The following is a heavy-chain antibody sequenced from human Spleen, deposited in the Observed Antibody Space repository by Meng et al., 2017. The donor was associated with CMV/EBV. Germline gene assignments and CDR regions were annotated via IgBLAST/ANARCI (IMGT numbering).Heavy chain of an antibody. CDR3: AKDREPWAPFDY. CDR1: GFNFKNFG. V-gene: IGHV3-30*02. Sequence: GGSLRLSCAASGFNFKNFGIHWVRQAPGKGLEWVAYIRYDEINKYYADSVKGRFTLSRDNSNNMVFLHMNSLRAEDTATYYCAKDREPWAPFDYWGQGTLVTVSS. CDR2: IRYDEINK. D-gene: IGHD1-26*01. J-gene: IGHJ4*02.